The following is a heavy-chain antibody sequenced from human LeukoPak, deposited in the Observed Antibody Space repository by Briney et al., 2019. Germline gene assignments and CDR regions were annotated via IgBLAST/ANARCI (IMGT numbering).Heavy chain of an antibody. CDR3: ARAQGYGSGSYYNPPDY. D-gene: IGHD3-10*01. CDR1: GFTFSTYN. J-gene: IGHJ4*02. Sequence: PGGSLRLSCAASGFTFSTYNMNWVRQAPGKGLEWVSSITSSSSYIYYADSVKGRFTISRDNSKNTLYLQMNSLRAEDTAVYYCARAQGYGSGSYYNPPDYWGQGTLVTVSS. CDR2: ITSSSSYI. V-gene: IGHV3-21*04.